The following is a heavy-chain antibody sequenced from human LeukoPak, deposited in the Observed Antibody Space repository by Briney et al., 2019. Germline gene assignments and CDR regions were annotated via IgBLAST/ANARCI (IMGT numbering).Heavy chain of an antibody. CDR2: INDNTGAT. J-gene: IGHJ3*01. CDR3: AETEPPAFEV. Sequence: VASVKVSCKASGYTFTAYYVHWVRQAPGQGLEWMGRINDNTGATNYAHNLQGRVTMTRDTANSTAYLEMSSLTADDTAVYYCAETEPPAFEVWGPGTMVTVSS. V-gene: IGHV1-2*06. CDR1: GYTFTAYY.